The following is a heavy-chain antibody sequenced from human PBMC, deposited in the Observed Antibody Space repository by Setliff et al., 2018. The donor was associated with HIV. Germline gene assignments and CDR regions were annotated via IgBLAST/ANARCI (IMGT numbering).Heavy chain of an antibody. CDR2: GHHSGSS. CDR3: ARWGEPALKAFDV. J-gene: IGHJ3*01. Sequence: PSETLSLTCTVSGGSISSYYWNWIRQTPGKGLEWIGFGHHSGSSFYNPSLNRRVSIAVDTAERQFILKLTSVTATDTAVYYCARWGEPALKAFDVWGRGTMVTVSS. V-gene: IGHV4-59*08. CDR1: GGSISSYY. D-gene: IGHD3-16*01.